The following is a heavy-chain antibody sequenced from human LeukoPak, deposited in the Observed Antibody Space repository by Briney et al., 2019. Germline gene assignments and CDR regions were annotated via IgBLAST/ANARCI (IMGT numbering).Heavy chain of an antibody. V-gene: IGHV3-21*01. Sequence: GGSLRLSCAGSGFTFSSYSMNWVRQAPGKGLEWVSSISTSSSYIYYADSVKGRFTISRDNAKKSLYLQMNRLRAEDTAVYYCARGAVGTGPIAAAWYYFDYWGQGTLVTVSS. CDR3: ARGAVGTGPIAAAWYYFDY. CDR1: GFTFSSYS. J-gene: IGHJ4*02. D-gene: IGHD6-13*01. CDR2: ISTSSSYI.